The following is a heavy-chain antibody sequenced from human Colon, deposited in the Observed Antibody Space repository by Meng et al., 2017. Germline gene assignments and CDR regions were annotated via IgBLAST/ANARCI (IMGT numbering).Heavy chain of an antibody. V-gene: IGHV2-70*04. Sequence: SGPTLVKPTETLTLTCAISDVSLTTSALRVSWLRQPPGKAPEWLARLDWDDDEYYSPSLRTRLTISKDTSRNHVVLRLTNMGPMDTATYFCAAITDNKSWGGFDSWGQGTLVTVSS. D-gene: IGHD1-14*01. CDR3: AAITDNKSWGGFDS. CDR1: DVSLTTSALR. J-gene: IGHJ5*01. CDR2: LDWDDDE.